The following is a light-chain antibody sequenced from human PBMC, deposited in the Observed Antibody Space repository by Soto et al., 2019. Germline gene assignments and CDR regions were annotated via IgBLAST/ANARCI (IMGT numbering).Light chain of an antibody. V-gene: IGKV1-5*03. CDR1: QSINSW. Sequence: DVQMTQSPSTLSASVGDRVTITCRASQSINSWLAWYQQKPGKAPKLLIYKASSLETGVPSRFSGSGSGTEFTLTISSLQPDDFATYYCHQYYTYSRTFGQGTKVEIE. CDR2: KAS. J-gene: IGKJ1*01. CDR3: HQYYTYSRT.